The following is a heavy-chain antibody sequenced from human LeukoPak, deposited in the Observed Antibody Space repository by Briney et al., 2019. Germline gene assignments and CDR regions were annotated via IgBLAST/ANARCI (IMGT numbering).Heavy chain of an antibody. CDR1: GYTFTGYY. CDR3: ARLNSGNLRGILY. Sequence: ASVKVSCKASGYTFTGYYMHWVRQAPGQGLEWMGWINPNSGGTNYAQKFQGRVSMTSDSSISTAYLELNSLRSDDTAIYFCARLNSGNLRGILYWGQGSLVTVSS. V-gene: IGHV1-2*02. D-gene: IGHD3-10*01. CDR2: INPNSGGT. J-gene: IGHJ4*02.